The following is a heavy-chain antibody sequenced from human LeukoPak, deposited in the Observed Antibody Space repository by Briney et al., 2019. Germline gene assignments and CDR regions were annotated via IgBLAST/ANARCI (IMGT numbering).Heavy chain of an antibody. CDR3: AKVGYSSSWSPFDY. Sequence: GRSLRLSCAASGFTFSSYGMHWVRQAPGKGLEWVAVISYDGSNKYYADSVKGRFTISRDNSKNTLYLQMNSLRAEDTAVYYCAKVGYSSSWSPFDYWGQGTPVTVSS. J-gene: IGHJ4*02. V-gene: IGHV3-30*18. CDR2: ISYDGSNK. D-gene: IGHD6-13*01. CDR1: GFTFSSYG.